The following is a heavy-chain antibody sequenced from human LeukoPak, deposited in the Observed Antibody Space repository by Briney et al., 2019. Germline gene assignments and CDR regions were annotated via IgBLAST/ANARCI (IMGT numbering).Heavy chain of an antibody. J-gene: IGHJ4*02. CDR1: GYTFTSYA. V-gene: IGHV1-18*01. D-gene: IGHD6-13*01. Sequence: ASVKVSCKASGYTFTSYAMNWVRQAPGQGLEWMGWISAYNGNTNYAQKLQGRVTMTTDTSTSTAYMELRSLRSDDTAVYYCAREAVGSSWLSEFDYWGQGTLVTVSS. CDR2: ISAYNGNT. CDR3: AREAVGSSWLSEFDY.